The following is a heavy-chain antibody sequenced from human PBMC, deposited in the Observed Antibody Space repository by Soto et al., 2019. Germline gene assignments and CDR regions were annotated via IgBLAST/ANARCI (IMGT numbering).Heavy chain of an antibody. Sequence: QVQLVQSGAEVKKPGSSVKVSCKASGGTFSNYALSWVRQAPGQGLAWMGGIIPMFGTPNYAQKFQGRVTITADESTSTAYLEMSSLSSEDTAVYYCARDRTVATTRVDYYYGMDVWGQGTTVTVSS. D-gene: IGHD2-15*01. J-gene: IGHJ6*02. V-gene: IGHV1-69*01. CDR1: GGTFSNYA. CDR2: IIPMFGTP. CDR3: ARDRTVATTRVDYYYGMDV.